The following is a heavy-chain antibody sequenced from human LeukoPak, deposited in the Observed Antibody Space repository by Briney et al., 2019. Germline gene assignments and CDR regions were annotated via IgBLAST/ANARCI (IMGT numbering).Heavy chain of an antibody. CDR3: ARGVYIAAAQYGY. V-gene: IGHV4-59*08. Sequence: PSETLSLTCTVYGDSVSTYHWNWIRQPPGKGLEWIGNIHYSGSTNFNASLKSRVTISRDPSKKQFSLNLRSVTAADTAVYYCARGVYIAAAQYGYWGQGTLVTVSS. J-gene: IGHJ4*02. CDR2: IHYSGST. CDR1: GDSVSTYH. D-gene: IGHD6-13*01.